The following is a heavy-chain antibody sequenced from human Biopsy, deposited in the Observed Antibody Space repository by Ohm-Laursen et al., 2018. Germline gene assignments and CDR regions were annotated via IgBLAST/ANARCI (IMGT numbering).Heavy chain of an antibody. J-gene: IGHJ4*02. CDR2: IFYSGTT. D-gene: IGHD6-19*01. CDR3: ARGMRSSGWPYFDS. Sequence: GTLSLTCTVSGDSVNTYNFYWTWIRQSPGKGLEWIGHIFYSGTTKYNPSLERRGHISLDTAKNQFSVKLRSVTAADTAVYYCARGMRSSGWPYFDSWGQGTLVTVSS. CDR1: GDSVNTYNFY. V-gene: IGHV4-61*01.